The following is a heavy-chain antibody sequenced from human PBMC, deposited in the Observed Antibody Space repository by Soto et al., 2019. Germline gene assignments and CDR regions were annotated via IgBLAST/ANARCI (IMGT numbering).Heavy chain of an antibody. V-gene: IGHV5-10-1*01. CDR1: GYSFTSYW. J-gene: IGHJ5*02. Sequence: PGESLKISCKGSGYSFTSYWISWVRQMPGKGLEWMGRIDPSDSYTNYSPSFQGHVTISADKSISTAYLQWSSLKASDTAMYYCARRGRVGVVATGWFDPWGQGTLVTVSS. D-gene: IGHD2-21*01. CDR3: ARRGRVGVVATGWFDP. CDR2: IDPSDSYT.